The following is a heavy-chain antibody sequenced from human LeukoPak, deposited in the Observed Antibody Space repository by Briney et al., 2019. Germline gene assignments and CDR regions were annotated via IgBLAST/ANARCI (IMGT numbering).Heavy chain of an antibody. CDR2: ISGYNGYT. Sequence: ASVKVSCKASGYIFSNFGINWVRQAPGQGLEWMGWISGYNGYTKYAQKLQGRVTMTTDTSTSTAHMELRSLRSDDTAVYYCARVSPHRKMSYGNQNWFDTWGQGTLVTVSS. V-gene: IGHV1-18*01. CDR1: GYIFSNFG. J-gene: IGHJ5*02. CDR3: ARVSPHRKMSYGNQNWFDT. D-gene: IGHD3-16*01.